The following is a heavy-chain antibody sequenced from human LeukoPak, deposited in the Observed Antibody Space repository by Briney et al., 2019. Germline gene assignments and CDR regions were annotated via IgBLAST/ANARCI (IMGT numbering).Heavy chain of an antibody. CDR2: INPKSGAA. J-gene: IGHJ4*02. CDR1: GYTFPDYY. D-gene: IGHD3-10*01. Sequence: GASVKLSCKASGYTFPDYYIHWLRQAPGQGLQWMGRINPKSGAADYSQRFQGRVSMTRDKSITTVYMELSSLRSDDTPMFHCARKSSGTYFDWGQGTLVTVSS. CDR3: ARKSSGTYFD. V-gene: IGHV1-2*02.